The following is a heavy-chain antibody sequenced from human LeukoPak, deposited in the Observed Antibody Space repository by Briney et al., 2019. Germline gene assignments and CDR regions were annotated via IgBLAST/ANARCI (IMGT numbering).Heavy chain of an antibody. CDR1: GGSISSSSYY. CDR2: IYYSGST. V-gene: IGHV4-39*01. CDR3: ARPVPSRLGWFDP. D-gene: IGHD1-1*01. J-gene: IGHJ5*02. Sequence: SETLSLTCTVSGGSISSSSYYWGWIRQPPGKGLEWIGSIYYSGSTYYNPSLKSRVTISVDTSKNQFSLKLTSVTAADTAVYYCARPVPSRLGWFDPWGPGTLVTVSS.